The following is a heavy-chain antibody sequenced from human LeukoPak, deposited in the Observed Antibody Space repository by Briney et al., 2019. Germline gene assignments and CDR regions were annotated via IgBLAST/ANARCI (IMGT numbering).Heavy chain of an antibody. CDR3: ARVLNPWFGEFAFDY. CDR1: GGSISSYY. CDR2: IYYSGST. Sequence: SETLSLTCTVSGGSISSYYWSWIRQPPGKGLEWIGYIYYSGSTNYNPSPKSRLTISIDTSKNQISLKLTSVTAADTAVYYCARVLNPWFGEFAFDYWGQGTLVTVSS. D-gene: IGHD3-10*01. J-gene: IGHJ4*02. V-gene: IGHV4-59*01.